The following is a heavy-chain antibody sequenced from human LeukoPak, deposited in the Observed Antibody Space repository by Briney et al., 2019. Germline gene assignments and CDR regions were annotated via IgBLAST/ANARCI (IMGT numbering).Heavy chain of an antibody. Sequence: SETLSLTCTVSGYSINSGYYWGWIRQPPGKGVEWIGSIYHSGSTYYNPSLKSRVTISVDTSKNQFSLKLSSVTAADTAVYYCARDKGHHDGFDIWGQGTMVSVSS. V-gene: IGHV4-38-2*02. CDR2: IYHSGST. CDR3: ARDKGHHDGFDI. CDR1: GYSINSGYY. J-gene: IGHJ3*02.